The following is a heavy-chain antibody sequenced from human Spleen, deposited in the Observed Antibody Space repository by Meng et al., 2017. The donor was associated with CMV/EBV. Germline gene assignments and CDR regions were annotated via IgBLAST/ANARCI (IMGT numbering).Heavy chain of an antibody. Sequence: VPLQELGPGLVKPSQTLYLICTGSGGSISSGDYYWSWIRQPPEKGLEWIGYIDYSGSTYYNPSLKSRVTILVDTSKNQFSLKLSSVTAADTAVYYCDRDMIVSGAFDYWGQGTLVTVSS. CDR3: DRDMIVSGAFDY. V-gene: IGHV4-30-4*08. D-gene: IGHD3-22*01. J-gene: IGHJ4*02. CDR2: IDYSGST. CDR1: GGSISSGDYY.